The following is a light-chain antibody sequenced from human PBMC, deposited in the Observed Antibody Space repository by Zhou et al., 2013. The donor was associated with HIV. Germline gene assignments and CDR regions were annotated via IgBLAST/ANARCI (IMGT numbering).Light chain of an antibody. CDR3: QHYVTSPIT. V-gene: IGKV3-20*01. CDR2: GAS. CDR1: QRVSSSY. Sequence: EIVLTQSPGTLSLSPGERATLSCRASQRVSSSYLAWYQQKPGQAPRLLIYGASSRATGIPDRFSGSGSGTDFTLTISRLEPEDYAVYYCQHYVTSPITFGQGTRLEIK. J-gene: IGKJ5*01.